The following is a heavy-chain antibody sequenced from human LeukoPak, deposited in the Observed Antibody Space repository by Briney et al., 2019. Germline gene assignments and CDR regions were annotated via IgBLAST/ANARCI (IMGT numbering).Heavy chain of an antibody. D-gene: IGHD3-10*01. CDR1: GGSFSGYN. Sequence: PSETLSLTCAVYGGSFSGYNWSWIRQPPGKGLEWIGEINHSGSTNYNPSLKSRVTISVDTSKNQFSLKLSSVTAAGTAVYYCARDRPGWFGESPSYYFDYWGQGTLVTVSS. V-gene: IGHV4-34*01. CDR2: INHSGST. J-gene: IGHJ4*02. CDR3: ARDRPGWFGESPSYYFDY.